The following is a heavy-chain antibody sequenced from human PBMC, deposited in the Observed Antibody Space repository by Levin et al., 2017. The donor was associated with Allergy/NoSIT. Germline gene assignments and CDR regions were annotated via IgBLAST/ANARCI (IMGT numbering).Heavy chain of an antibody. D-gene: IGHD6-19*01. V-gene: IGHV3-23*01. Sequence: GGSLRLSCAASGFMFHSYAMTWVRQAPGKGLEWVSVITTSGDNTYYADPVKGRFTISRDNSKNTLYLQMNSLRAEDTAVYYCAKEEWLVRGFDYWGQGTLVTVSS. CDR1: GFMFHSYA. J-gene: IGHJ4*02. CDR3: AKEEWLVRGFDY. CDR2: ITTSGDNT.